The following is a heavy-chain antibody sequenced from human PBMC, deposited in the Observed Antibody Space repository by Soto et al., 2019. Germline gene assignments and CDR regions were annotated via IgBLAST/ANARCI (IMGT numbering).Heavy chain of an antibody. D-gene: IGHD1-26*01. CDR2: ISHTGFT. Sequence: SETLSLTCAVYGGSFSGYYWGWIRQPPGKELEWIGTISHTGFTYYNPSLKSRVTISVDTSKNQFSLKLSSVTAADTAVYYCAVGEWLPYYWGQGTLVTVSS. V-gene: IGHV4-34*01. CDR3: AVGEWLPYY. J-gene: IGHJ4*02. CDR1: GGSFSGYY.